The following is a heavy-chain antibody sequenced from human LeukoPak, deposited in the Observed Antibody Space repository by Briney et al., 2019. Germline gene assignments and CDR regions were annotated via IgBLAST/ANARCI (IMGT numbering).Heavy chain of an antibody. J-gene: IGHJ4*02. CDR3: AKEALYCSSTSCYSYFDY. D-gene: IGHD2-2*01. CDR2: ISYDGSNK. Sequence: GRSLRLSCAASGFTFSSYGMHWVRQAPGKGLEWVAVISYDGSNKYYADSVKGRFTISRDNSKNTLYLQMNSLRAEDTAVYYCAKEALYCSSTSCYSYFDYWGQGTLVTVSS. CDR1: GFTFSSYG. V-gene: IGHV3-30*18.